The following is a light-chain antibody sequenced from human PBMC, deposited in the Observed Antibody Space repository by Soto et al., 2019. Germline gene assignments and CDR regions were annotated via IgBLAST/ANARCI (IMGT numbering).Light chain of an antibody. CDR2: DSS. CDR3: QQRQNWPPLT. Sequence: ETVMTQSPAILSLSPGERATLSCRARQDVEVFVAWYQQKPGHAPSRLIYDSSKRATGTPARSSGSGSGTDFTLTISGLEPEDFAVYYCQQRQNWPPLTFGGGTKVEIK. CDR1: QDVEVF. J-gene: IGKJ4*01. V-gene: IGKV3-11*01.